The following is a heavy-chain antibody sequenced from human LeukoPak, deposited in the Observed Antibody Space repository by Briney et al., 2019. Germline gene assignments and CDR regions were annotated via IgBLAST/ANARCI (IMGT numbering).Heavy chain of an antibody. CDR3: ASPGGYCSSATCYLFDY. Sequence: GRSPRLSCAASGLSFSNYAMHWVRQAPGKGLDWVSVISYDGNTKYYADSVKGRFTISRDNSKNTLFLQMNSLRAEDTAVYYCASPGGYCSSATCYLFDYWGQGTLVTVSS. V-gene: IGHV3-30-3*01. CDR2: ISYDGNTK. J-gene: IGHJ4*02. D-gene: IGHD2-2*01. CDR1: GLSFSNYA.